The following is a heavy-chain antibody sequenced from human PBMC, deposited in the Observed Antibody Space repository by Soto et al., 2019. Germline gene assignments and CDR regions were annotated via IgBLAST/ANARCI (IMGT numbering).Heavy chain of an antibody. CDR3: ARDEVEYSRSGAPLLYGMDV. Sequence: ASVKVSCKASGGTFGSYAISWVRQAPGQVLEWMGVIIPIFGTANYAQKFKGRVTITADESTSTAYRELSSLRSEDTAVYYCARDEVEYSRSGAPLLYGMDVGGQGPTVPVSS. J-gene: IGHJ6*02. V-gene: IGHV1-69*13. D-gene: IGHD6-6*01. CDR1: GGTFGSYA. CDR2: IIPIFGTA.